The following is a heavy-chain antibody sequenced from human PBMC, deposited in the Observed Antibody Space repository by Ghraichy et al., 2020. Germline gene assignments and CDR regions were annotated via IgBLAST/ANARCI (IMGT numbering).Heavy chain of an antibody. CDR3: ARRGRITIFGVVIMPKTFDY. V-gene: IGHV4-34*01. D-gene: IGHD3-3*01. Sequence: SDTLSLTCAVYGGSFSGYYWSWIRQPPGKGLEWIGEINHSGSTNYNPSLKSRVTISVDTSKNQFSLKLSSVTAADTAVYYCARRGRITIFGVVIMPKTFDYWGQGTLVTVSS. CDR2: INHSGST. CDR1: GGSFSGYY. J-gene: IGHJ4*02.